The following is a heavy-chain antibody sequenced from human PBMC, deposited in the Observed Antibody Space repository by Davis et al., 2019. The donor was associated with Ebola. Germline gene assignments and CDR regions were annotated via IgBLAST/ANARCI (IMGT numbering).Heavy chain of an antibody. CDR3: ARRNSGWYGEGNY. V-gene: IGHV1-69*10. CDR2: IIPILGIA. D-gene: IGHD6-19*01. CDR1: GGTFSSYA. Sequence: SVKVSCKASGGTFSSYAISWVRQAPGQGLEWMGGIIPILGIANYAQKFQGRVTITADESTSTAYMELSSLRSEDTAVYYCARRNSGWYGEGNYWGQGTLVTVSS. J-gene: IGHJ4*02.